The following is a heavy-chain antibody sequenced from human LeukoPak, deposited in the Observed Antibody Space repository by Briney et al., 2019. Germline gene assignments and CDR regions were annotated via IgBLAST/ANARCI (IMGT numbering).Heavy chain of an antibody. CDR1: GGAVTGSTYY. J-gene: IGHJ4*02. CDR2: VYYSRST. V-gene: IGHV4-39*01. Sequence: SETLSLTCNVSGGAVTGSTYYWAWIRQPAGKGLEWIGSVYYSRSTYYNPSLKSRVTISVDTSKNQFSLKLSSVTAADTATYYCARHYYDNTGHYYLDYWGQGTLVTVSS. D-gene: IGHD3-22*01. CDR3: ARHYYDNTGHYYLDY.